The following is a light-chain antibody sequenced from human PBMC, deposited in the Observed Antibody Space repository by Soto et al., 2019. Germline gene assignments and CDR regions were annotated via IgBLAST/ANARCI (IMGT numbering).Light chain of an antibody. CDR2: GVS. J-gene: IGKJ5*01. Sequence: EIVMTQSPATLSVSPGERATLSCRASQSVSSSYLAWYQQKPGQAPSLLIYGVSRRATGIPDRFSGSGSGTDFTLTISRLEPEDFAVYYCQQYDSSPITFGQGTRLEIK. V-gene: IGKV3-20*01. CDR3: QQYDSSPIT. CDR1: QSVSSSY.